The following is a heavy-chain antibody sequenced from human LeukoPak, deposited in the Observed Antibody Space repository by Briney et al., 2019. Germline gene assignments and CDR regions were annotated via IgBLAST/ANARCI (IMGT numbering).Heavy chain of an antibody. D-gene: IGHD6-13*01. V-gene: IGHV3-23*01. J-gene: IGHJ4*02. Sequence: GGSLRLSCAASGFTFSSYAMSWDRQAPGKGLEWVSAVGSSGNTYYADSVKGRFTISRDNSKNTMYLQMNSLRAEDTATYYCAKSTGWYSSSWYLIYWGQGTLATVSS. CDR3: AKSTGWYSSSWYLIY. CDR2: VGSSGNT. CDR1: GFTFSSYA.